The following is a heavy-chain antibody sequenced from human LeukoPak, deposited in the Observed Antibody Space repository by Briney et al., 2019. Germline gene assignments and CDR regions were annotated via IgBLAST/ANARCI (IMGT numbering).Heavy chain of an antibody. D-gene: IGHD2-15*01. J-gene: IGHJ3*02. CDR3: ARMDIVVVVAPYNHHAFDI. Sequence: SETLSLTCTVSGYSISSGYYWGWIRQPPGKGLEWIGSIYHSGSTYYNPSLKSRVTISVDTSKNQFSLKLSSVTAADTAVYYCARMDIVVVVAPYNHHAFDIWGQGTMVTVSS. CDR1: GYSISSGYY. V-gene: IGHV4-38-2*02. CDR2: IYHSGST.